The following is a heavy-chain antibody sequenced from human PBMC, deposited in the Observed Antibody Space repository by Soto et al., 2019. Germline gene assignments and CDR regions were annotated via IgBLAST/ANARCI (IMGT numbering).Heavy chain of an antibody. V-gene: IGHV3-21*06. CDR2: ITSKTGQI. J-gene: IGHJ5*02. D-gene: IGHD2-21*01. Sequence: GGSLRLSCTGSGFPFSAYNMNWVRQVPGKGPEWISSITSKTGQIYYAESVKGRFTISRDNAKNSLYPEMNRLGAEDTAVYFCARDLFAGQQLAIPWFEPWGQGTLVTVSS. CDR3: ARDLFAGQQLAIPWFEP. CDR1: GFPFSAYN.